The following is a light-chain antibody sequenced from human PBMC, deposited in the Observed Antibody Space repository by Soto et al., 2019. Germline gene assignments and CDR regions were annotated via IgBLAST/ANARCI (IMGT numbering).Light chain of an antibody. CDR3: QQRANWPLT. Sequence: EIVLTQSPATLSLSPGERVILSCRASQSVINYLAWYQQKPGQAPRLLVYDASNRATGIPARFSGSGSGTDFTLTISSLEPEDFAVYYWQQRANWPLTFGGGTKVEI. CDR2: DAS. J-gene: IGKJ4*01. CDR1: QSVINY. V-gene: IGKV3-11*01.